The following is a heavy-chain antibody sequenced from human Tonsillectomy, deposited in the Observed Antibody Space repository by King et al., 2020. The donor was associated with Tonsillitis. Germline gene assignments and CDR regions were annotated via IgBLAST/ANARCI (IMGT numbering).Heavy chain of an antibody. D-gene: IGHD4-17*01. V-gene: IGHV1-69*15. CDR3: ANYIDYVFDY. J-gene: IGHJ4*02. Sequence: QLVQSGAEVKKPGSSVKVSCKASGGTFSSYAISWVRQAPGQWLEWMGTIIPIFGSPNYAQKFQGRVTITADESTSTAYMELSSMRSEDTAVYYCANYIDYVFDYWGQGTLVTVSS. CDR2: IIPIFGSP. CDR1: GGTFSSYA.